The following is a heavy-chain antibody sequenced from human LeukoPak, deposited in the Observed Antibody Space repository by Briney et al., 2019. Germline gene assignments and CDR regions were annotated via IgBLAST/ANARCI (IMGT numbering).Heavy chain of an antibody. J-gene: IGHJ4*02. Sequence: GGSLRLSCAASGFTFSSYWMHWVRQAPGKGLEWVGFIRSKAYGGTTEYAASVKGRFTISRDDSKSIVYLQMNSLKTEDTAVYSCSRGDYYDSGGYYLLFDYWGQGTLVTVSS. CDR2: IRSKAYGGTT. CDR1: GFTFSSYW. CDR3: SRGDYYDSGGYYLLFDY. D-gene: IGHD3-22*01. V-gene: IGHV3-49*04.